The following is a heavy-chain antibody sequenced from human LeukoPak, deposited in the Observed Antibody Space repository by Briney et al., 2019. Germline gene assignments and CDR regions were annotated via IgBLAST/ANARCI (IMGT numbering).Heavy chain of an antibody. CDR3: AMGVGAPEDLAVAADFDY. V-gene: IGHV1-69*06. CDR1: GGTFSSYV. CDR2: IIPIFGTA. Sequence: SVKVSCKTSGGTFSSYVINWVRQAPGQGLEWMGGIIPIFGTADYAQKFQGRVTITADKSTSTAYMELSSLRSEDTAVYYCAMGVGAPEDLAVAADFDYWGQGTLVTVSS. D-gene: IGHD6-19*01. J-gene: IGHJ4*02.